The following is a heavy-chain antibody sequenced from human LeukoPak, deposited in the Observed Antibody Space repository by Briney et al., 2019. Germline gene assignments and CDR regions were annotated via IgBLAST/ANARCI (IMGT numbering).Heavy chain of an antibody. D-gene: IGHD3-10*01. CDR2: INHSGST. Sequence: SETLSLTCAVYGGSFSGYYWSWIRQPPGKGLEWIGEINHSGSTNYNPSLKSRVTISVDTSKNQFSLKLSSVTAADTAVYYCARGPGISRARFDPWGQGTLVTVSS. CDR1: GGSFSGYY. V-gene: IGHV4-34*01. J-gene: IGHJ5*02. CDR3: ARGPGISRARFDP.